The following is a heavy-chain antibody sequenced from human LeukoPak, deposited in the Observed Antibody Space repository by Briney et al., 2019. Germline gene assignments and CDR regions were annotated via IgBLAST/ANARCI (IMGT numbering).Heavy chain of an antibody. V-gene: IGHV1-2*02. D-gene: IGHD3-10*01. CDR3: ARFGELLSLNYYYYGMDV. Sequence: GASVTVSFKASGYTFTGYYMHWVRQAPGQGLEWMGWINPNSGGTNYAQKFQGRGTMTRDTSISTAYMELSRLRSDDTAVYYCARFGELLSLNYYYYGMDVWGQGTTVTVSS. J-gene: IGHJ6*02. CDR1: GYTFTGYY. CDR2: INPNSGGT.